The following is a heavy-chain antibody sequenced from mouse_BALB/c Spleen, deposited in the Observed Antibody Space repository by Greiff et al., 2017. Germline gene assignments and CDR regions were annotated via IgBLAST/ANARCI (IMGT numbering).Heavy chain of an antibody. CDR2: INSNGGST. CDR1: GFTFSSYG. J-gene: IGHJ3*01. Sequence: EVKLVESGGGLVQPGGSLKLSCAASGFTFSSYGMSWVRQTPDKRLELVATINSNGGSTYYPDSVKGRFTISRDNAKNTLYLQMSSLKSEDTAMYYCAYYRYCPLAYWGQGTLVTVSA. V-gene: IGHV5-6-3*01. CDR3: AYYRYCPLAY. D-gene: IGHD2-14*01.